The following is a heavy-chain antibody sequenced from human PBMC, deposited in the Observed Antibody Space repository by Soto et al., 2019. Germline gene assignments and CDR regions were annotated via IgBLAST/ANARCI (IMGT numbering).Heavy chain of an antibody. D-gene: IGHD2-21*02. J-gene: IGHJ4*02. V-gene: IGHV3-33*01. CDR2: IWYDGSNK. Sequence: GGSLRLSCAASGFTFSSYGMHWVRQAPGKGLEWVAVIWYDGSNKYYADSVKGRFTISRDNSKNTLYLQMNSLRAEDTALYYCARQVYTVVTPMDFWGQGTLVTVSS. CDR3: ARQVYTVVTPMDF. CDR1: GFTFSSYG.